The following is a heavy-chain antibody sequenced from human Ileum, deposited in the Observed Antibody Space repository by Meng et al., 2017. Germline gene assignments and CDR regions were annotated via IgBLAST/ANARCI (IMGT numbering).Heavy chain of an antibody. CDR2: AGT. J-gene: IGHJ4*02. CDR3: ARDHWGSLDY. D-gene: IGHD7-27*01. CDR1: GGSVSTSDYQ. Sequence: PLQASGSGLLRPSETPSLICTVSGGSVSTSDYQWGWIRQPPGKGLEWIGYAGTNYNPSLKSRVTISVDTSKRQFSLKLTSVTAADTAVYYCARDHWGSLDYWGQGILVTVSS. V-gene: IGHV4-61*08.